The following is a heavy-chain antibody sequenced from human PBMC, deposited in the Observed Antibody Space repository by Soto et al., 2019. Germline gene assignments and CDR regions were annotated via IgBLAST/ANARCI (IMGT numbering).Heavy chain of an antibody. CDR3: ARQRPTDGRWEFANYYGMDV. CDR2: IIHSEST. CDR1: GGSFSAYY. J-gene: IGHJ6*02. D-gene: IGHD1-26*01. V-gene: IGHV4-34*12. Sequence: ETLSLTCAVYGGSFSAYYWSWVRQPPGKGLEWIGEIIHSESTKYNPSLKSRVTISVDTSKNQFSLKLSSVTAADTAVYYCARQRPTDGRWEFANYYGMDVWGQGTPVTVS.